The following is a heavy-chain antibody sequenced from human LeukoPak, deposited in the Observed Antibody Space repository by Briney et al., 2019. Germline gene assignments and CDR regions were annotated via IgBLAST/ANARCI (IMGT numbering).Heavy chain of an antibody. CDR2: IYYSGNT. Sequence: KSSETLSLTCTVSGDPISSSYWSWIRQPPGKGLEWIGYIYYSGNTNYNPSLKSRVTISVDTSRNRFSLKLSSVTAADTAVYYCARHRNFSDYWGQGILVTVSS. CDR3: ARHRNFSDY. CDR1: GDPISSSY. V-gene: IGHV4-59*01. D-gene: IGHD2/OR15-2a*01. J-gene: IGHJ4*02.